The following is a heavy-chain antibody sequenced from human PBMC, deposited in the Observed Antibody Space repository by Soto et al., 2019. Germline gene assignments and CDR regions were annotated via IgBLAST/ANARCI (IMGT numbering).Heavy chain of an antibody. Sequence: QVQLVQSGAEVRKPGSSVKDSCQASGGTFSNSTVTWVRQAPGQGLEWMGRLIPILGLANYAQKFRCRLTITADKSTTTAYMELRSLRSEDTAIYYCARFKLGDDYWGQGTLLTVSS. V-gene: IGHV1-69*02. CDR2: LIPILGLA. CDR1: GGTFSNST. D-gene: IGHD5-12*01. J-gene: IGHJ4*02. CDR3: ARFKLGDDY.